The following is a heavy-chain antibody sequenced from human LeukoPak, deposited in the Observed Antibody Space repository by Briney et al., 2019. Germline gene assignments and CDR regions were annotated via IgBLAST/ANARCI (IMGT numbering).Heavy chain of an antibody. J-gene: IGHJ4*02. V-gene: IGHV1-2*02. D-gene: IGHD3-22*01. CDR3: ARGGYYYDSSGNIDY. CDR2: INPNSGGT. CDR1: GYTFTSYD. Sequence: ASVKVSCKASGYTFTSYDINWVRQATGQGLEWMGWINPNSGGTNYAQKFQGRVTMTRDTSISTAYMELSRLRSDDTAVYYCARGGYYYDSSGNIDYWGQGTLVTVSS.